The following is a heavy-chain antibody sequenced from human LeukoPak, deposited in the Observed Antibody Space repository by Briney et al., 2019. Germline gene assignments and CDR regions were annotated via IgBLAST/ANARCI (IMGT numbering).Heavy chain of an antibody. V-gene: IGHV4-59*08. J-gene: IGHJ3*01. CDR3: ARHIAVSYDAFDL. D-gene: IGHD2-15*01. Sequence: SETLSLTCTVSGGSITGYYWSWVRQPPGKGLEWIGYVFYSGRTLYKPSLKSRVTISVDTSKTQFSLKLTSVTAADTAVYYCARHIAVSYDAFDLWGRGTMVTVSS. CDR2: VFYSGRT. CDR1: GGSITGYY.